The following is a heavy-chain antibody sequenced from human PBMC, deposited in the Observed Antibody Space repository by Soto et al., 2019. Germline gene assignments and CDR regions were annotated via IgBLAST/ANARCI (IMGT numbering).Heavy chain of an antibody. D-gene: IGHD6-13*01. CDR2: IYYSGST. V-gene: IGHV4-61*01. CDR1: GGSVSSGSYY. Sequence: SETLSLTCTVSGGSVSSGSYYWSWIRQPPGKGLEWIGYIYYSGSTNYNPSLKSRVTISVDTSKNQFSLKLSSVTAADTAVYYCATIIAAAGFFVYWGQGTLVTVSS. J-gene: IGHJ4*02. CDR3: ATIIAAAGFFVY.